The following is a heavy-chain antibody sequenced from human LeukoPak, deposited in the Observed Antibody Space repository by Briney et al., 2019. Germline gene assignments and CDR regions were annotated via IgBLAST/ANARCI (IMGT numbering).Heavy chain of an antibody. CDR3: ARAVVPAAMRGNWFDP. J-gene: IGHJ5*02. CDR2: IYYSGST. V-gene: IGHV4-59*01. CDR1: GGSISSYY. D-gene: IGHD2-2*01. Sequence: SSETLSLPCTVSGGSISSYYWSWIRQPPGKGLEWIGYIYYSGSTNYNPSLKSRVTISVDTSKNQFSLKLSSVTAADTAVYYCARAVVPAAMRGNWFDPWGQGTLVTVSS.